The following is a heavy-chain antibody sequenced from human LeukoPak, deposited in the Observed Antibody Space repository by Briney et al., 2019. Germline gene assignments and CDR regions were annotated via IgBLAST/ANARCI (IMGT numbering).Heavy chain of an antibody. CDR3: ARDSTGYDY. Sequence: GGSLRLSCAASGFPFSDYYMSWIRQAPGKGLEWVSYISSSSSYTNYADSVKGRFTISRDNAKNSLYLQMNSLRAEDTAVYYCARDSTGYDYWGQGTLVTVSS. D-gene: IGHD6-25*01. J-gene: IGHJ4*02. CDR1: GFPFSDYY. V-gene: IGHV3-11*05. CDR2: ISSSSSYT.